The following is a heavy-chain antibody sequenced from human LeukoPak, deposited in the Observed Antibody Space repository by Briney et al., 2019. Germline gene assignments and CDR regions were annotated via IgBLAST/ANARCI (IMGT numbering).Heavy chain of an antibody. CDR1: GYPFTSYG. J-gene: IGHJ4*02. Sequence: ASVKVSCKASGYPFTSYGISWVRQAPGQGLEWMGWISAYNGNTNYAQKLQGRVTMTTDTSTSTAYMELRSLRSDDTAVYYCARGLRAYCGGDCYPFDYWGQGTLVTVSS. CDR2: ISAYNGNT. D-gene: IGHD2-21*02. V-gene: IGHV1-18*01. CDR3: ARGLRAYCGGDCYPFDY.